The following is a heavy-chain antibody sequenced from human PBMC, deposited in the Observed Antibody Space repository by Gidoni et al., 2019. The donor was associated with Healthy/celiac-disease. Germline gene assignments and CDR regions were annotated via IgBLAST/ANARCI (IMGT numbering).Heavy chain of an antibody. V-gene: IGHV4-39*01. CDR1: GGSISSSSYY. CDR3: ARHIVAAQGTLDAFDI. Sequence: QLQLQESGPGLVKPSETLSGTCTGSGGSISSSSYYWGWIRQPPGKGLEWIGSIYYRGSTYYNPSLNSRVTISVDTSKNQFSLRLSSVTAADTAVYYCARHIVAAQGTLDAFDIWGQGTMVTVSS. CDR2: IYYRGST. J-gene: IGHJ3*02. D-gene: IGHD6-13*01.